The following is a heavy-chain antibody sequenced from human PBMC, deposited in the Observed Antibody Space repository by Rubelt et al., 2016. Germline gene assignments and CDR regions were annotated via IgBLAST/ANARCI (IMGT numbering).Heavy chain of an antibody. CDR2: IIPILGIA. D-gene: IGHD2-2*02. Sequence: GGIIPILGIANYAQKFQGRVTITADKSTSTAYMELSSLRSEDTAVYYCARGLYSWASTQYYFDYWGQGTLVTVSS. J-gene: IGHJ4*02. V-gene: IGHV1-69*10. CDR3: ARGLYSWASTQYYFDY.